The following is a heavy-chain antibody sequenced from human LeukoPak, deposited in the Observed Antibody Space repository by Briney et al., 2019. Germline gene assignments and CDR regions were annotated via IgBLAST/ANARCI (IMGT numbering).Heavy chain of an antibody. V-gene: IGHV3-7*01. D-gene: IGHD6-13*01. CDR1: GFTFSSYW. CDR3: ARGGVIAAPFRY. Sequence: GSLRLSCAASGFTFSSYWMSWVRQAPGRGLEWVANIKQDGSEKYYVDSVKGRFTISRDNAKNSLYLQMNSLRAEDTAVYYCARGGVIAAPFRYWGQGTLVTVSS. J-gene: IGHJ4*02. CDR2: IKQDGSEK.